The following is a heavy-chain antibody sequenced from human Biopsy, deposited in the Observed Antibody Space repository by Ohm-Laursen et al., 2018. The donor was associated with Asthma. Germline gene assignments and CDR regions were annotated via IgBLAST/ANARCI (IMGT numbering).Heavy chain of an antibody. J-gene: IGHJ4*02. Sequence: ASVKVSCKISGYSLTDLSMHWVRQAPGQGLEWMGGHDHEEGGTVNARRFQGRVTMTEDTSTDTAYMELSSLSSDDTAVYYCASDFPKDYVGGNFQFWGQGTLVTVSS. CDR1: GYSLTDLS. V-gene: IGHV1-24*01. CDR3: ASDFPKDYVGGNFQF. CDR2: HDHEEGGT. D-gene: IGHD1-26*01.